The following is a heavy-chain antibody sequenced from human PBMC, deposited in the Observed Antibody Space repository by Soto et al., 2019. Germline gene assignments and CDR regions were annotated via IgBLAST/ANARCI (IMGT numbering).Heavy chain of an antibody. V-gene: IGHV3-30*18. CDR3: AKGPRGGWYILFDY. J-gene: IGHJ4*02. Sequence: GGSLRLSCAASGFTFSSYGMHWVRQAPGKGLEWVAVISYDGSNKYYADSVKGRFTISRDNSKNTLYLQMNSLRAEDTAVYYCAKGPRGGWYILFDYWGQGTLVTVSS. CDR2: ISYDGSNK. D-gene: IGHD6-19*01. CDR1: GFTFSSYG.